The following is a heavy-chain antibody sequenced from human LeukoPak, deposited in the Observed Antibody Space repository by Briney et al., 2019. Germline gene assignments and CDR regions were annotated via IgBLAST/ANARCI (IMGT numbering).Heavy chain of an antibody. D-gene: IGHD3-22*01. V-gene: IGHV3-30*02. CDR3: AKGDSTGYYYHYGYYFDY. CDR2: IRYDGSNK. Sequence: GGSLRLSCAASGFTFSSSGMHWVRQAPGKGLEWVSFIRYDGSNKYYADSVKGRFTISRDNSKNTLYLQMNSLRAEDTAVYYCAKGDSTGYYYHYGYYFDYWGQGTLVTVSS. J-gene: IGHJ4*02. CDR1: GFTFSSSG.